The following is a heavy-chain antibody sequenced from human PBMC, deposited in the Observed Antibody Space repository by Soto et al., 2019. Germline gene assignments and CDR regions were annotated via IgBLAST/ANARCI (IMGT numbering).Heavy chain of an antibody. Sequence: QVLLQESGPGLVKPSETLSLTCTVSGVSISSYFLNWIRQAPGKGLEWIGYMYFNESTNYNPSLKSRVTISLDTSKSLFSLKLNSVTAADTAVYYCARDHKEAFDIWGQGTLVTVSS. CDR1: GVSISSYF. CDR3: ARDHKEAFDI. V-gene: IGHV4-59*01. J-gene: IGHJ3*02. CDR2: MYFNEST.